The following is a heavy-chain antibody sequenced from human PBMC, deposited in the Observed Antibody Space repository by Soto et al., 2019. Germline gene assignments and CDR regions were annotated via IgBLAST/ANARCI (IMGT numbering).Heavy chain of an antibody. J-gene: IGHJ4*02. D-gene: IGHD6-19*01. Sequence: SETLSLTCTVSGGAVSSGDSYWSWIRQPPEKGLEWIGYMYDRGSAYYNPSLKSRVTMSVDTAKNRLSLSLRSVTAADTAVYYCAGRDENVPWLAYDYWGRGTVVTVSS. CDR2: MYDRGSA. V-gene: IGHV4-30-4*01. CDR3: AGRDENVPWLAYDY. CDR1: GGAVSSGDSY.